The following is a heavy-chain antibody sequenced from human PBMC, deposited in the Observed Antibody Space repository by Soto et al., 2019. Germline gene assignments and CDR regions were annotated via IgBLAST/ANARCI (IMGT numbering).Heavy chain of an antibody. V-gene: IGHV1-18*04. D-gene: IGHD3-3*01. CDR1: GYTFTSYG. CDR2: ISAYNGNT. Sequence: ASVKVSCKASGYTFTSYGISGVRQAPGPGLEWMGWISAYNGNTNYAQKLQGRVTMTTDTSTSTAYMELRSLRSADTAVYYCARAAVPDYDFWSGPPGGYYYYGMDVWGQGTTVTVSS. CDR3: ARAAVPDYDFWSGPPGGYYYYGMDV. J-gene: IGHJ6*02.